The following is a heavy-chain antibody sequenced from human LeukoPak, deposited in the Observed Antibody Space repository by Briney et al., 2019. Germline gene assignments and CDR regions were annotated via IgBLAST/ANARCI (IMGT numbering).Heavy chain of an antibody. D-gene: IGHD2-2*01. J-gene: IGHJ4*02. CDR2: ISGSGGST. Sequence: GGSLRHSCAASGFTFSSYAMSWVRQAPGKGLEWVSAISGSGGSTYYADSVKGRFTISRDNSKNTLYLQMNSLRAEDTAVYYCAKECCSSTSCSGPLDYWGQGTLVTVSS. CDR1: GFTFSSYA. V-gene: IGHV3-23*01. CDR3: AKECCSSTSCSGPLDY.